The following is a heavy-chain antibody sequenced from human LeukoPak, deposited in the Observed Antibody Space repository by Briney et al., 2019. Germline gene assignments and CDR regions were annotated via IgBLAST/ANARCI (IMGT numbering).Heavy chain of an antibody. CDR3: ARIRPGNYFDY. V-gene: IGHV3-7*01. CDR1: GFTFSIYS. CDR2: IKVDGSEE. D-gene: IGHD6-6*01. J-gene: IGHJ4*02. Sequence: PGGSLRLSCTASGFTFSIYSMSWVRQAPGKGLEWVASIKVDGSEEHYVDSVKGRFTISRDNARNSVHVQMNSLRAEDTAVYFCARIRPGNYFDYWGEGALVAVSS.